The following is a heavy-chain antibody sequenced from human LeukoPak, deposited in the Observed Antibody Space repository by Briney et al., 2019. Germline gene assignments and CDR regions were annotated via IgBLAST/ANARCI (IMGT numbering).Heavy chain of an antibody. CDR2: IIPIFGTA. V-gene: IGHV1-69*06. CDR1: GYTFTSYG. Sequence: GASVKVSCKASGYTFTSYGISWVRQAPGHGLEWMGGIIPIFGTANYAQKFQGRVTMTEDTSTDTAYMELSSLRSEDTAVYYCATDLVRGASYWGQGTLVTVSS. CDR3: ATDLVRGASY. J-gene: IGHJ4*02. D-gene: IGHD3-10*01.